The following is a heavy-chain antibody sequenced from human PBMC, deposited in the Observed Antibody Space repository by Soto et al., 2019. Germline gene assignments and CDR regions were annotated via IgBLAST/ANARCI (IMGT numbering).Heavy chain of an antibody. CDR1: GFTFSNAW. CDR2: IKTKADGGTT. V-gene: IGHV3-15*07. D-gene: IGHD3-10*01. CDR3: SHAPGRRGYYGMDV. Sequence: PGGSLRLSCAASGFTFSNAWMNWVRQAPGKGLEWVGRIKTKADGGTTDYAAPVKGRFIISRDDSKDTLYVQMNSLQTDDTGVYYCSHAPGRRGYYGMDVWGQGTTVTVSS. J-gene: IGHJ6*02.